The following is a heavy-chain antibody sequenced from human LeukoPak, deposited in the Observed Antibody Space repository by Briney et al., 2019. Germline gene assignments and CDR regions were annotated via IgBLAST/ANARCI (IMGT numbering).Heavy chain of an antibody. CDR3: ARDLYQSIGSGWPD. CDR2: INCNSGGT. D-gene: IGHD6-19*01. Sequence: ASVKVSCKASGYTFTGYYMHWVRQAPGQGLEWMGWINCNSGGTNYAQKLQGRVTMTTDTSTSTAYMELRSLRSDDTAVYYCARDLYQSIGSGWPDWGQGTLVTVSS. CDR1: GYTFTGYY. V-gene: IGHV1-2*02. J-gene: IGHJ4*02.